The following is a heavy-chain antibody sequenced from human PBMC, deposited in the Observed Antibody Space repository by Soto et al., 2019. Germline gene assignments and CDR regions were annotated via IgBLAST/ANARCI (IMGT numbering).Heavy chain of an antibody. Sequence: SETLSLTCTVSGDSISGYYWSWIRQPAGKGLEWIGRIYASGSTISNRSLRSRVALSVDTSKNQFSLNLNSVTAADTAMYYCVRSGYSSDWYTAFDSWSQGMLVTVSS. CDR1: GDSISGYY. D-gene: IGHD6-19*01. CDR2: IYASGST. CDR3: VRSGYSSDWYTAFDS. V-gene: IGHV4-4*07. J-gene: IGHJ4*02.